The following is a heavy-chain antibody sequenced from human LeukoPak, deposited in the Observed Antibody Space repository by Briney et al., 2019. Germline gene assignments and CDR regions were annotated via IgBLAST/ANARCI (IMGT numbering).Heavy chain of an antibody. CDR3: TKNDVGDYGT. Sequence: PSETLSLTCSVSGASISRSTYYWGWIRQPPGKGLEWIGSVFHTGTAYYNPSLRSRVTISVDTSKNQFSLKLSLVTAADTAVYYCTKNDVGDYGTWGQGTLVIVSS. V-gene: IGHV4-39*01. CDR1: GASISRSTYY. J-gene: IGHJ5*02. CDR2: VFHTGTA. D-gene: IGHD4-17*01.